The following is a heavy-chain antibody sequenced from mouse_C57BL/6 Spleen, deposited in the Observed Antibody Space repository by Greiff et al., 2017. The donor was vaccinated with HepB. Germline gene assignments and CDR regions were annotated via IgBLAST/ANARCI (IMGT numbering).Heavy chain of an antibody. Sequence: QVQLQQPGAELVKPGASVKLSCKASGYTFTSYWMHWVKQRPGQGLEWIGMIHPNSGSTNYNEKFKSKATLTVDKSSSTAYMQLSSLTSEDSAVYYCARGGGFITTVVAPMDYWGKGTSVTVSS. V-gene: IGHV1-64*01. CDR2: IHPNSGST. CDR3: ARGGGFITTVVAPMDY. D-gene: IGHD1-1*01. CDR1: GYTFTSYW. J-gene: IGHJ4*01.